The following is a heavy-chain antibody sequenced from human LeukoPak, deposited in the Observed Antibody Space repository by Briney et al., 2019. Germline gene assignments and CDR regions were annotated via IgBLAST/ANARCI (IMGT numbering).Heavy chain of an antibody. J-gene: IGHJ3*02. CDR1: GFTFSNSA. CDR2: ITGSGGGT. CDR3: AKSSGGNTNDAFDI. V-gene: IGHV3-23*01. Sequence: GGSLRLSCAASGFTFSNSAMSWVRQAPGKGLEWVSTITGSGGGTYSADSVKGRFTISRDNSKNTLYLQMNSLRAEDTAVYYCAKSSGGNTNDAFDIWGQGTVVTVSS. D-gene: IGHD4-23*01.